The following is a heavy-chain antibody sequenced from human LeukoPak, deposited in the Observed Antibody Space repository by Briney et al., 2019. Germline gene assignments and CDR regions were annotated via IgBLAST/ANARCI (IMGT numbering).Heavy chain of an antibody. Sequence: GGSLRLSCAASGFTFSNYWMNWVRQAPGKGLEWVANINQDGSDKYSVDSVKGRFTIFRDNAKNSLYLQMNSLRADDTAVYYCARADYGSSAYPQIDYWGQGTLVTVSS. J-gene: IGHJ4*02. D-gene: IGHD3-22*01. CDR2: INQDGSDK. CDR3: ARADYGSSAYPQIDY. V-gene: IGHV3-7*01. CDR1: GFTFSNYW.